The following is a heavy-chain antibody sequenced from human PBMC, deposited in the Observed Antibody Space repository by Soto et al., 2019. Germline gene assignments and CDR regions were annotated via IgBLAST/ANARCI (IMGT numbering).Heavy chain of an antibody. V-gene: IGHV4-34*12. CDR3: ACLGGDCSIDS. D-gene: IGHD2-21*02. CDR2: IIHSGST. CDR1: GGSFSGYY. Sequence: PSETLSLTCAVYGGSFSGYYWSWIRQPPGKGLEWIGEIIHSGSTNYNPSLKSRVTISVDTSKNQFSLKLTSVTAADTAVYYCACLGGDCSIDSWGQGTLVTVSS. J-gene: IGHJ4*02.